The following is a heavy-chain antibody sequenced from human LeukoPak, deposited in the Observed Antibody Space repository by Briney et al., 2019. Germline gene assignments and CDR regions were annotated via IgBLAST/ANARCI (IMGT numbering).Heavy chain of an antibody. CDR2: IYYSGST. Sequence: SETLSLTCTVSGGSISSYYWSWIRQPPRKGLEWVGYIYYSGSTNYNPSLKRRVTISVDTSKSQFSLKLSSVTAADTAVYYCARLTANWGSRYYYYGMDVWGKGTTVTVSS. V-gene: IGHV4-59*01. J-gene: IGHJ6*04. CDR1: GGSISSYY. CDR3: ARLTANWGSRYYYYGMDV. D-gene: IGHD7-27*01.